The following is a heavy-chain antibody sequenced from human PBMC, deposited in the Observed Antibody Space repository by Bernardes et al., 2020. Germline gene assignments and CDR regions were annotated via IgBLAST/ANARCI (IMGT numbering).Heavy chain of an antibody. J-gene: IGHJ6*02. CDR3: SRGRGNYDFWSGNYYYGMDV. Sequence: ETLSLTCAVYGGSFSGYYWSWIRQPPGKGLEWIGEINHSGSTNYNPSLKSRVTISVDTSKNQLSLKLSSVTGADTAVYYCSRGRGNYDFWSGNYYYGMDVWGQGTTVTVSS. CDR1: GGSFSGYY. CDR2: INHSGST. V-gene: IGHV4-34*01. D-gene: IGHD3-3*01.